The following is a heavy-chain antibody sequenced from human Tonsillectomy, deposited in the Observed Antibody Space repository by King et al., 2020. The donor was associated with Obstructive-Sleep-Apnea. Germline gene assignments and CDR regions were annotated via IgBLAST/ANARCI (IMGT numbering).Heavy chain of an antibody. CDR2: IIPISDTQ. CDR3: ARVLGYCSGGSCFPKYYYYGMDV. V-gene: IGHV1-69*14. CDR1: GGTFSNYT. Sequence: QLVQSGAEVKKPGSSVKVSCKTSGGTFSNYTIAWGRLAPGHGLDWMGGIIPISDTQNYAQKFQDRVTITADKSTSTAYMELSSLRSEDTAVYYCARVLGYCSGGSCFPKYYYYGMDVWGQGTTVTVSS. D-gene: IGHD2-15*01. J-gene: IGHJ6*02.